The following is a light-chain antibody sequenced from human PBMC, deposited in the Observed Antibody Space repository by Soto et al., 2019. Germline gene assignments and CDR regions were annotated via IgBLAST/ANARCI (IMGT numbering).Light chain of an antibody. V-gene: IGKV3-15*01. CDR3: QQYNNGLPVT. CDR2: GAS. J-gene: IGKJ2*01. CDR1: QSVRSN. Sequence: EIVMTQSPATLSVSPGERVTLSCRASQSVRSNLAWYQQKPGQAPRLLIFGASTRVTGIPARFSGSGSGTEFTLTISSLQSEDFAIYYCQQYNNGLPVTFGQGTKLEIK.